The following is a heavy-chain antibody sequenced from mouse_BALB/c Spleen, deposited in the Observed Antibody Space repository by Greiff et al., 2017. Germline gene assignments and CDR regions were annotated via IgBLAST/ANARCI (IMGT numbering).Heavy chain of an antibody. D-gene: IGHD2-1*01. CDR3: ARIGGNYETYYAMDY. CDR1: GFSLSTSGMS. Sequence: QVTLKVSGPGILQPSQTLSLTCSFSGFSLSTSGMSVGWIRQPSGKGLEWLAHIWWNDDKYYNPALKSRLTISKDTSNNQVFLKIASVVTADTATYYCARIGGNYETYYAMDYWGQGTSVTVSS. V-gene: IGHV8-8*01. J-gene: IGHJ4*01. CDR2: IWWNDDK.